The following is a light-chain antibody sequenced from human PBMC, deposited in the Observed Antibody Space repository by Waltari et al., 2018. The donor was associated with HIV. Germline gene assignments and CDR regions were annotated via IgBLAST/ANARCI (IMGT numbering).Light chain of an antibody. V-gene: IGLV1-44*01. CDR1: SSNIGSNT. CDR3: AAWDDSLNGPHVV. J-gene: IGLJ2*01. Sequence: QSVLTQPPSASGTPGQRVTLSCSGSSSNIGSNTVNWYQQRPGTAPKLLIHSNNQRPSGVPDRFSGSKSGTSASLAISGLQSEDEADYYCAAWDDSLNGPHVVFGGGTKLTVL. CDR2: SNN.